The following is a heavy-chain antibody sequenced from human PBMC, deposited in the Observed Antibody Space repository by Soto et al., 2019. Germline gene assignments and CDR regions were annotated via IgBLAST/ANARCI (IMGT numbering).Heavy chain of an antibody. V-gene: IGHV4-59*01. CDR3: AREQYNWKV. CDR1: GVSFTSYY. D-gene: IGHD1-20*01. J-gene: IGHJ4*02. Sequence: SDTLSLTCSVSGVSFTSYYWTWIRQFPGKGLEWIGYVYHNGTTSYNTSPKSRVTISPVTSTNQVSLRLRYVLDADKAVYYCAREQYNWKVWGQGTLVTVSS. CDR2: VYHNGTT.